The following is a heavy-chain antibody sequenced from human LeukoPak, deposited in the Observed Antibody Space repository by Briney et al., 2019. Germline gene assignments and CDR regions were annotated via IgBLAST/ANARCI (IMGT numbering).Heavy chain of an antibody. J-gene: IGHJ4*02. Sequence: GGSLRLSCAASGFTFRNYVIHWVRQAPGKGLEWVAVISYDGSNKYYADSVKGRFTISRDNSKNTLYLQMNSLRAEDTAVYYCARDTASRLRYFDWSDTSWGQGTLVTVSS. CDR2: ISYDGSNK. V-gene: IGHV3-30*04. CDR1: GFTFRNYV. CDR3: ARDTASRLRYFDWSDTS. D-gene: IGHD3-9*01.